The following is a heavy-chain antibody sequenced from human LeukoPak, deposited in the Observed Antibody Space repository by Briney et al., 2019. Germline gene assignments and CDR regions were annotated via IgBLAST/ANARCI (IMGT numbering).Heavy chain of an antibody. Sequence: ASPRVSCKPSVDTPSGYGTRWGCHTPGQRLERMCWICAYIGNTYYIQRLQGRVTKTTETTRSTAYMEQRSLTSDDTDVYSCARGREDSGGLRFLEWYYYFDYWGQGTLVTVSS. CDR1: VDTPSGYG. CDR2: ICAYIGNT. J-gene: IGHJ4*02. D-gene: IGHD3-3*01. CDR3: ARGREDSGGLRFLEWYYYFDY. V-gene: IGHV1-18*01.